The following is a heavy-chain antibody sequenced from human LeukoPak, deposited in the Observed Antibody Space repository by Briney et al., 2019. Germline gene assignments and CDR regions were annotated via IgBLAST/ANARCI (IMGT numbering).Heavy chain of an antibody. Sequence: ASVKVSCKASGYTFTSYYMRWVRQPPAQGLEWMGIINPSGGSRSYEQKFQGRVSMTRDTYTSTIYMELSSLRCEDTAVYYCAREGLVVAAKGDYYYYMDVWGKGTTVTVSS. J-gene: IGHJ6*03. V-gene: IGHV1-46*01. D-gene: IGHD2-15*01. CDR3: AREGLVVAAKGDYYYYMDV. CDR2: INPSGGSR. CDR1: GYTFTSYY.